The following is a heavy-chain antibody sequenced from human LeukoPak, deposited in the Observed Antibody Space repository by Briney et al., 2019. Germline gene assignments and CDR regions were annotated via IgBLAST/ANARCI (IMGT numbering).Heavy chain of an antibody. Sequence: PGGSLRLSCAASGFTFSSYWMSWVRQAPGKGLEWVANIKQDGSEKYYVDSVKGRFTISRDNAKNSLYLQMNSLRAEDTAVYYCKSLRPGYDLTTDYWGQGTLVTVSS. D-gene: IGHD1-1*01. CDR1: GFTFSSYW. CDR3: KSLRPGYDLTTDY. V-gene: IGHV3-7*01. CDR2: IKQDGSEK. J-gene: IGHJ4*02.